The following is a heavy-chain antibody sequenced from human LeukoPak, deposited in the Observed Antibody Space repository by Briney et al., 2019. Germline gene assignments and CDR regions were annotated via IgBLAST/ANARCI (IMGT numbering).Heavy chain of an antibody. CDR1: GYTFTGYY. J-gene: IGHJ4*02. D-gene: IGHD3-10*01. V-gene: IGHV1-2*06. Sequence: ASVKVSCKASGYTFTGYYMHWVRQAPGKGLEWMGRINPNSGGTNYAQKFQGRVTMTRDTSISTAYMELGRLRSDDTAVYYCARDFDEDYYGSGSSQDYWGQGTLVTVSS. CDR2: INPNSGGT. CDR3: ARDFDEDYYGSGSSQDY.